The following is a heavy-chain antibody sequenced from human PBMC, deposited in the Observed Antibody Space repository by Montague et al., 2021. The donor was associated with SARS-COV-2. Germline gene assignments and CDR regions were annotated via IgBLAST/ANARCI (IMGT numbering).Heavy chain of an antibody. CDR1: GFTFTSSA. D-gene: IGHD1-20*01. CDR2: IVVGSGNT. CDR3: AALTGTTGPRI. V-gene: IGHV1-58*01. Sequence: SGKVSFKASGFTFTSSAVQWVRQARGQRLEWIGWIVVGSGNTNYAQKFQERVTITRDMSTSTAYMELSSLRSEDTAVYYCAALTGTTGPRIWGQGTMVTVSS. J-gene: IGHJ3*02.